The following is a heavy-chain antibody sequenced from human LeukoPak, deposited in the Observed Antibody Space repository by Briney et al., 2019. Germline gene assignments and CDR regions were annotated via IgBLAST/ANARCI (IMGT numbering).Heavy chain of an antibody. D-gene: IGHD4-17*01. J-gene: IGHJ4*02. CDR2: IIPIFGTA. CDR3: ARAPYGDLRFDY. V-gene: IGHV1-69*05. CDR1: GGTFSSYA. Sequence: SVKVSCKASGGTFSSYAISWVRQAPGQGLEWMGGIIPIFGTANYAQKFQGRVTITTDESTSTAYMELSSLRSEDTAVYYCARAPYGDLRFDYWGQGTLVTVSS.